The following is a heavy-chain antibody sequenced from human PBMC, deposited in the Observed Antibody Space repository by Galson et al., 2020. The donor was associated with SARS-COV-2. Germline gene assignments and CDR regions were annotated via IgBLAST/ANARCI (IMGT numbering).Heavy chain of an antibody. J-gene: IGHJ4*02. Sequence: SQTLSLTCAISGDSVSASSVTWNWIRQSPTRGLEWLGRTYYRSRGYNDYAVSLKSRLSINADTSENHFSLQLNSVTPEDTAMYFCARGYTSRTYYDSWGQGTLVTVSS. D-gene: IGHD2-2*01. CDR3: ARGYTSRTYYDS. CDR1: GDSVSASSVT. CDR2: TYYRSRGYN. V-gene: IGHV6-1*01.